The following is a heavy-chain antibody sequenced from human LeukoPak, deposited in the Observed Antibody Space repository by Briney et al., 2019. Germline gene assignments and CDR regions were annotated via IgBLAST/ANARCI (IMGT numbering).Heavy chain of an antibody. J-gene: IGHJ4*02. V-gene: IGHV3-30*18. CDR1: GFTFSDYN. CDR2: ISYHGINE. Sequence: GGSLRLSCAASGFTFSDYNMHWVRQAPGKGLEWMAVISYHGINEYYADSVKGRFTISRDNSKNTLHLQMNSLRAEDTAVYYCAKVRWDNSGWYYLDSWGQGTLVTVSS. D-gene: IGHD6-19*01. CDR3: AKVRWDNSGWYYLDS.